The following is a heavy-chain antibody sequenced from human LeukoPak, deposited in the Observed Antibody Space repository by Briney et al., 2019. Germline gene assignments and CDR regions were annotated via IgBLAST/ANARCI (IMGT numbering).Heavy chain of an antibody. CDR3: ARVGGDSSGYWGFDP. Sequence: SETLSLTCTVSGGSISSYYWSWIRQPPGKGLEWIGYIYYSGSTNYNPSLKGRVTISVDTSKNQFSLKLSSVTAADTAVYYCARVGGDSSGYWGFDPWGQGTLVTVSS. D-gene: IGHD3-22*01. J-gene: IGHJ5*02. CDR1: GGSISSYY. V-gene: IGHV4-59*01. CDR2: IYYSGST.